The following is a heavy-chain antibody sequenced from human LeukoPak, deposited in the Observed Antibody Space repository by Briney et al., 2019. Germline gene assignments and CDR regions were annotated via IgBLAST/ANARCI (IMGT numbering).Heavy chain of an antibody. V-gene: IGHV4-4*07. J-gene: IGHJ4*02. Sequence: SETLSLTCIVSGGSISSYYWSWTRQPAGKGLEWIGRIYISGSTNHNPSLKSRVIMSVDTSKNQFSLKLSSVTAADTAVYYCAREYYDTSGLDYWGQGTLVIVS. CDR2: IYISGST. CDR3: AREYYDTSGLDY. D-gene: IGHD3-22*01. CDR1: GGSISSYY.